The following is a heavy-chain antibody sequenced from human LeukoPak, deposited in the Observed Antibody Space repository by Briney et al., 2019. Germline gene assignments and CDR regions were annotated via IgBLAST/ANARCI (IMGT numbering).Heavy chain of an antibody. Sequence: GGSLRLSCEASGFTFSSYAMNWVRQAPGKGLEWVSYISSSAGTTYYADSVKGRFTISRDNAKNSLYLQMNSLRAEDTAVYFCARQQQQLWYDWGQGTLVTVSS. V-gene: IGHV3-48*03. J-gene: IGHJ4*02. CDR1: GFTFSSYA. D-gene: IGHD5-18*01. CDR2: ISSSAGTT. CDR3: ARQQQQLWYD.